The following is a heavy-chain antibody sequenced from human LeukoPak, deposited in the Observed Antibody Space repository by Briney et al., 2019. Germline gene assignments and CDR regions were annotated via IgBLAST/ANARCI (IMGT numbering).Heavy chain of an antibody. CDR1: GGSISSYY. V-gene: IGHV4-59*01. J-gene: IGHJ6*03. D-gene: IGHD5-18*01. CDR3: ARAGGYSYGYSGAADHYYYMDV. Sequence: SETLSLTCTVSGGSISSYYWSWIRQPPGKGLEWIGYIYYSGSTNYNPSLKSRVTISVDTSKNQFSLKLSSVTAADTAVYYCARAGGYSYGYSGAADHYYYMDVWGKGTTVTVSS. CDR2: IYYSGST.